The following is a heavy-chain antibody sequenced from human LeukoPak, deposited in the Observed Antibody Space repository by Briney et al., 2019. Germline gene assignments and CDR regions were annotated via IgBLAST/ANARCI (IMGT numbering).Heavy chain of an antibody. V-gene: IGHV7-4-1*02. CDR1: GYTFTSYT. D-gene: IGHD3-16*02. CDR2: INTNTDNP. Sequence: ASVKVSCKASGYTFTSYTMNWVRQAPGQGLEWMGWINTNTDNPTYAQRFTGRFVFSLDTSVSTAYLQISSLKAEDTAVYYCARSDYIWGTYHYKSFDSWGQGTLVTVSS. CDR3: ARSDYIWGTYHYKSFDS. J-gene: IGHJ4*02.